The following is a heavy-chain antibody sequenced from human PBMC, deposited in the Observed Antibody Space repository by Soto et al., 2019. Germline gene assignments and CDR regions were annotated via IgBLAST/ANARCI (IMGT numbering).Heavy chain of an antibody. CDR3: LISPAGTDRTRWFDP. D-gene: IGHD6-19*01. CDR2: IIPIFGTA. CDR1: GYTFTSYY. J-gene: IGHJ5*02. Sequence: GASVKVCCKASGYTFTSYYMHWVRQAPGQGLEWMGGIIPIFGTANYAQKFQGRVTITADESTSTAYMELSSLRSEDTAVYYCLISPAGTDRTRWFDPWGQGTLVTVSS. V-gene: IGHV1-69*13.